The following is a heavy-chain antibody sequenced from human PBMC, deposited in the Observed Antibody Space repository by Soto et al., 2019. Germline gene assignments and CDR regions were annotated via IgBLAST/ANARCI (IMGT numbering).Heavy chain of an antibody. J-gene: IGHJ5*02. CDR3: ARGGYYGHWCDP. CDR1: GGSISSGSYS. D-gene: IGHD1-26*01. Sequence: QLQLQESGSGLVKPSQTLSLTCAVSGGSISSGSYSWSWIRQPPGKGLEWIGYIYHGGSTYYNPSLKGRVTISVDTSKNQFSLRLDSVTAADTAVYYCARGGYYGHWCDPWGQGTLVTVPS. V-gene: IGHV4-30-2*01. CDR2: IYHGGST.